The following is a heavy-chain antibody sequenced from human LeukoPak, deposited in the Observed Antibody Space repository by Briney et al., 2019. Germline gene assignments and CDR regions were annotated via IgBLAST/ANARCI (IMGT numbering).Heavy chain of an antibody. V-gene: IGHV4-39*07. CDR3: ARSDGYGLVGI. D-gene: IGHD3-10*01. Sequence: TSETLSLTCSVSGVSISSGSNYWGWIRQPPGKTLEWIGSIYSSGNTYYNPSLKSRVIILVDTAKNHFSLNLSSMTAADTAFYYCARSDGYGLVGIWGQGTMVTVSS. CDR2: IYSSGNT. CDR1: GVSISSGSNY. J-gene: IGHJ3*02.